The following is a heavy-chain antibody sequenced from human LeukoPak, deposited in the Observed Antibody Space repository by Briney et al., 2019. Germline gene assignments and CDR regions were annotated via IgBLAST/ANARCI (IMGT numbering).Heavy chain of an antibody. CDR1: GFTFSSYS. CDR2: ISSSSSYI. V-gene: IGHV3-21*01. CDR3: ARESPDTAMVLFDY. J-gene: IGHJ4*02. D-gene: IGHD5-18*01. Sequence: GGSQRLSCAASGFTFSSYSMNWVRQAPGKGLEWVSSISSSSSYIYYADSVKGRFTVSRDNAKNSLYLQMNSLRAEDTAVYYCARESPDTAMVLFDYWGQGTLVTVSS.